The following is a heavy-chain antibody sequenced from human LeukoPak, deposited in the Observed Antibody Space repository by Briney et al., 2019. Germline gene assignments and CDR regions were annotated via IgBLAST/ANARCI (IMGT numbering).Heavy chain of an antibody. CDR1: GGSINSDTYY. J-gene: IGHJ5*02. V-gene: IGHV4-61*02. CDR3: XXXXXXXXAXGXXXXFDP. Sequence: SETLSLTCTVSGGSINSDTYYWTWIRQPAGQGLEWIVRIYTTGSPSYNPSLKSRVTISIDTSKNHFSLKLNSVSAADTSVYYXXXXXXXXXAXGXXXXFDPXXQGTLVTVSS. CDR2: IYTTGSP.